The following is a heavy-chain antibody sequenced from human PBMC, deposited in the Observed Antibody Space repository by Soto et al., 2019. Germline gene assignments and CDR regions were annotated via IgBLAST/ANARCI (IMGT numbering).Heavy chain of an antibody. CDR2: ISAYNGNT. CDR1: GYTFTSYG. J-gene: IGHJ5*02. Sequence: ASVKVSCKASGYTFTSYGISWVRQAPGQGLEWMGWISAYNGNTNYAQKLQGRVTMTPDTSTSTAYMELRSLRSDDTAVYYCARDYYDTRWFDPWGQGTLVTVSS. CDR3: ARDYYDTRWFDP. V-gene: IGHV1-18*04. D-gene: IGHD3-22*01.